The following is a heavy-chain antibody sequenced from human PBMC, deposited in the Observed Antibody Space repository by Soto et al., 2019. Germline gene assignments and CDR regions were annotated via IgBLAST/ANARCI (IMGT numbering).Heavy chain of an antibody. Sequence: QVQLVESGGGVVQPGRSLRLSCAASGLTFNSYGMHWVRQAPGKGLEWVAAIWYDGSNKYYADSVKGRFTISRDNSKNTLYLEMNSLSAEDTAVYYCARESVGWFDPWGQGTLVTFSS. V-gene: IGHV3-33*01. CDR3: ARESVGWFDP. CDR2: IWYDGSNK. J-gene: IGHJ5*02. CDR1: GLTFNSYG.